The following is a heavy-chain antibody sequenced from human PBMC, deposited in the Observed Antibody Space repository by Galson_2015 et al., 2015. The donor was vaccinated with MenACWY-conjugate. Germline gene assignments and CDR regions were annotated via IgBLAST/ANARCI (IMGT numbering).Heavy chain of an antibody. J-gene: IGHJ5*02. CDR2: IMPDGSET. CDR3: ARGHLKLDP. CDR1: GFTFSTYW. Sequence: SLRLSCAASGFTFSTYWMTWVRQAPGKGLEWVANIMPDGSETYYVDSVKGRFTISRDNAKNSLYLQMNSLRVEDTAVYYCARGHLKLDPCGQGTLVTISS. V-gene: IGHV3-7*01.